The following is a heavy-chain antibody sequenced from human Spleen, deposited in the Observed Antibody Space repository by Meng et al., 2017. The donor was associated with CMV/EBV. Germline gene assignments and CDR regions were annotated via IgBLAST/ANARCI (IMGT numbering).Heavy chain of an antibody. CDR2: ISSSSSYI. V-gene: IGHV3-21*01. CDR3: ARGDHLDY. CDR1: GITLSNYA. D-gene: IGHD1-14*01. J-gene: IGHJ4*02. Sequence: GESLKISCVASGITLSNYATTWIRQAPGKGLEWVSSISSSSSYIYYADSVKGRFTISRDNAKNSLYLQMNSLRAEDTAVYYCARGDHLDYWGQGTLVTVSS.